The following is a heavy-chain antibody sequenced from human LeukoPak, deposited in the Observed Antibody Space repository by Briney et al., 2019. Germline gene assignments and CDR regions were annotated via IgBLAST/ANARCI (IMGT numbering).Heavy chain of an antibody. J-gene: IGHJ4*02. D-gene: IGHD3-9*01. CDR3: ARDPANYDILTGYYKPVPY. Sequence: GGSLRLSCAASGFTFSSYSMNWVRQAPGKGLEWVSSIRSSSSYIYYADSVKGRFTISRDNSKNTLYLQMNSLRAEDTAVYYCARDPANYDILTGYYKPVPYWGQGTLVTVSS. CDR1: GFTFSSYS. CDR2: IRSSSSYI. V-gene: IGHV3-21*01.